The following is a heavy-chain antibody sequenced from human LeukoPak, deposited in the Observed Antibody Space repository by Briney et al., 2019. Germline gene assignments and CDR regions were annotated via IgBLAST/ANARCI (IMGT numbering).Heavy chain of an antibody. Sequence: GGSLRLSCAASGFTFDDYAMHWVRQAPGKGLEWVSGISWNSGSIGYADSVKGRFTISRDNAKNSLYLQMNSLRAEDTALYYCATRTPPSSSWYYFDYWGQGTLVTVSS. D-gene: IGHD6-13*01. J-gene: IGHJ4*02. CDR2: ISWNSGSI. CDR1: GFTFDDYA. V-gene: IGHV3-9*01. CDR3: ATRTPPSSSWYYFDY.